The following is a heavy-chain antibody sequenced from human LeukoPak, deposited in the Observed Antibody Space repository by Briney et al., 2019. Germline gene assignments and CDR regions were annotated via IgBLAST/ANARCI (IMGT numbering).Heavy chain of an antibody. V-gene: IGHV3-30*02. CDR1: GFTFSSYG. CDR2: IQYDGSNE. J-gene: IGHJ4*02. Sequence: PGGSLRLSCAASGFTFSSYGMHWVRQAPGKGLEWVAYIQYDGSNEQYADSVKGRFTISRDNAKNSLYLQMNSLRAEDTAVYYCARDGDEQLAAGWGQGTLVTVSS. D-gene: IGHD6-6*01. CDR3: ARDGDEQLAAG.